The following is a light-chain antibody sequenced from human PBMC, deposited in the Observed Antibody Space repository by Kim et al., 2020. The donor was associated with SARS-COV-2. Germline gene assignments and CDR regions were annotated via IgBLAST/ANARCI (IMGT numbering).Light chain of an antibody. J-gene: IGKJ1*01. CDR3: QQYNNWPPGT. CDR1: QSVASN. CDR2: GAS. V-gene: IGKV3-15*01. Sequence: EIVMTQSPATLSVSPGERVTLSCRASQSVASNLAWYQQKPGLGPRLLIYGASTRATGIPARFSGSGSGTEFTLTISSLQSEDFAFYYCQQYNNWPPGTFGQGTEVEIK.